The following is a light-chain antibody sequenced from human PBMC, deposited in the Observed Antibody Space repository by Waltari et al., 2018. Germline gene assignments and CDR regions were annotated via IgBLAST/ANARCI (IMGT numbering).Light chain of an antibody. CDR1: SSDVGFYNL. CDR2: EVN. Sequence: QSALTQPASVSGSPGQSLTISCTGTSSDVGFYNLVSWYQQHPGKAPKLIIFEVNQRPSGISNRFSASKSGNTASLTISALQAEDEADYYCCSYAGSNTFVLFGGGTTLTVL. J-gene: IGLJ2*01. V-gene: IGLV2-23*02. CDR3: CSYAGSNTFVL.